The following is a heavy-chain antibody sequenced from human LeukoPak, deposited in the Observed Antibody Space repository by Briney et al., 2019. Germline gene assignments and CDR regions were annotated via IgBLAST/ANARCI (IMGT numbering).Heavy chain of an antibody. J-gene: IGHJ4*02. CDR3: ARGGGYYDSSGYPLLDY. CDR2: IWYDGRKT. Sequence: GGSLRLSCAASGFKFSDYGMYWVRQAPGKGLEWVALIWYDGRKTHYGDSVKGRFTVARDNSNNTLHLQMNTLRAEDTAVYYCARGGGYYDSSGYPLLDYWGQGTLVTVSS. CDR1: GFKFSDYG. D-gene: IGHD3-22*01. V-gene: IGHV3-33*01.